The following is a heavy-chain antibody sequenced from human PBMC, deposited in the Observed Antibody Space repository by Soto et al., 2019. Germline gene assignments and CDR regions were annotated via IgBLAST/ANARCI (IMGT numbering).Heavy chain of an antibody. Sequence: SETLSLTCTVSGGSISSSSYYWGWIRQPPGKGLEWIGSIYYSGSTYYNPSLKSRVTISVDTSKNQFSLKLSSVTAADTAVYYCARGPGGYPPSYWGQGTLVTVSS. V-gene: IGHV4-39*01. J-gene: IGHJ4*02. CDR3: ARGPGGYPPSY. D-gene: IGHD5-12*01. CDR1: GGSISSSSYY. CDR2: IYYSGST.